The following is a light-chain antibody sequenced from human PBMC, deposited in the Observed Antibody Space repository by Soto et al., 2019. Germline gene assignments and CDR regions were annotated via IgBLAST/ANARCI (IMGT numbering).Light chain of an antibody. J-gene: IGLJ1*01. CDR3: AAWDGSLNGYV. CDR1: SPNIGSNT. Sequence: QSVLTQPPSASGTPGKRVTIPCFGASPNIGSNTVNWYQQLPGTAPKLLIYSNDQRPSGVPDRFSGSKSGTSASLAISGLQSEDEADYYCAAWDGSLNGYVFGTGTKLTVL. CDR2: SND. V-gene: IGLV1-44*01.